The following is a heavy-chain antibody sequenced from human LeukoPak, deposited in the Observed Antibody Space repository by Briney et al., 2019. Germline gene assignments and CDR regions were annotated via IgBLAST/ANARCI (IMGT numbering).Heavy chain of an antibody. CDR2: IYHSEST. CDR3: ARMDIVVVPAAMRENYYFDY. V-gene: IGHV4-4*02. CDR1: GGSISSSNW. D-gene: IGHD2-2*03. Sequence: SGTLSLACAVSGGSISSSNWWSWVRQPPGKGLEWIGEIYHSESTNYNPSLKSRVTISVDKSKNQFSLKLSSVTAADTAVYYCARMDIVVVPAAMRENYYFDYWGQGTLVTVSS. J-gene: IGHJ4*02.